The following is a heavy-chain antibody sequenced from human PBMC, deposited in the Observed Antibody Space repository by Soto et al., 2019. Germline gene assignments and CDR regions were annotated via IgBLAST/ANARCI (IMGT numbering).Heavy chain of an antibody. D-gene: IGHD7-27*01. CDR3: ARDLYSGRQGLGVDT. CDR1: GYTIRSGYF. V-gene: IGHV4-38-2*02. J-gene: IGHJ5*02. Sequence: SETLSLTCAVSGYTIRSGYFWAWIRQPPGKGLEWIGTTYHSGDTYYNPSLKSRVTISVHTSKNQFSLKLSSVTAAETAVYYCARDLYSGRQGLGVDTWGQGTLVTVS. CDR2: TYHSGDT.